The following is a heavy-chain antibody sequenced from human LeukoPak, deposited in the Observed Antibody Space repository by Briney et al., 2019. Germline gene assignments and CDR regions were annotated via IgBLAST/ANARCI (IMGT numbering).Heavy chain of an antibody. CDR2: ISYSGST. CDR3: ARDRLQFGFDF. J-gene: IGHJ4*02. Sequence: SETLSLTCTVSGGSISSSRYYWAWIRQPPGKGLDWIGSISYSGSTYYNSSLKSRLTISVDTSKNQFSLKLSSVTAADTAVYYCARDRLQFGFDFWGQGTLVTVSS. CDR1: GGSISSSRYY. D-gene: IGHD5-24*01. V-gene: IGHV4-39*07.